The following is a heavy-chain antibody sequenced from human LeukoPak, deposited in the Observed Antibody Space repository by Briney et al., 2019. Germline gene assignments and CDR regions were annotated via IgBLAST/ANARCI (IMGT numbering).Heavy chain of an antibody. CDR1: GFTFSSYW. CDR3: ARDIAGLGY. Sequence: GGSLRLSCAASGFTFSSYWMDWVRQAPGKGLMWVSRINNDGSDTGYADSVKGRFTISRDNAKNTLYLQINSLRAEDTAVYYCARDIAGLGYWGQGTLVTVSS. D-gene: IGHD2-21*01. V-gene: IGHV3-74*01. J-gene: IGHJ4*02. CDR2: INNDGSDT.